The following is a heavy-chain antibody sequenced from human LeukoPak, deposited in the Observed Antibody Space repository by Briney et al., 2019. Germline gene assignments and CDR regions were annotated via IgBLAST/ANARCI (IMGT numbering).Heavy chain of an antibody. D-gene: IGHD2-15*01. CDR1: GFTSSTHW. CDR2: ISAGGGST. V-gene: IGHV3-23*01. J-gene: IGHJ4*02. Sequence: GGSLRLSCAASGFTSSTHWLSWVRQAPGKGLEWVSVISAGGGSTDFADSVKGRFTVSRDNSKNTLYLQMSSLRAEDTAVYYCAKGTLGYCSGGSCYSGYWGQGTLVTVSS. CDR3: AKGTLGYCSGGSCYSGY.